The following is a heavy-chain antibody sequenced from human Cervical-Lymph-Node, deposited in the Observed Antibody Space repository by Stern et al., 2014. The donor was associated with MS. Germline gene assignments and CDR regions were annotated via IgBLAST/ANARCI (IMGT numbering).Heavy chain of an antibody. CDR2: ILPGGSDI. J-gene: IGHJ4*02. Sequence: QLVQSGPEVKRPGESLKISCQASGYTFTSYWVGWVRQIPGNGLDWIAIILPGGSDIRYSPSFQGQVPISADKPSSTAYLQWNNLKASDTAIYYCARQRYFDYWGQGTLVTVSS. CDR1: GYTFTSYW. V-gene: IGHV5-51*01. CDR3: ARQRYFDY.